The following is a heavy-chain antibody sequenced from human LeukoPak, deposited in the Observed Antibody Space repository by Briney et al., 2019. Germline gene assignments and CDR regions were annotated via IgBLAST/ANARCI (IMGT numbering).Heavy chain of an antibody. V-gene: IGHV3-23*01. CDR3: AKDIFRWTFDY. D-gene: IGHD3/OR15-3a*01. J-gene: IGHJ4*02. CDR1: GFPFSVAA. CDR2: IGGDTLT. Sequence: GGSLRLSCVASGFPFSVAAMNWVRQSPGTGLEWVAGIGGDTLTHYADSAQGRFTISRDNSWNTLYLEMHGLRVDDTAVYYCAKDIFRWTFDYWGRGILVTVSS.